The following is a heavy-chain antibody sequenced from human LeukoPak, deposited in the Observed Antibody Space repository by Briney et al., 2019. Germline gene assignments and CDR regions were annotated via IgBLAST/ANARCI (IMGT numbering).Heavy chain of an antibody. CDR2: IYHSGST. J-gene: IGHJ4*02. D-gene: IGHD1-26*01. CDR1: GGSISSGGYY. CDR3: VRSRGYFEY. Sequence: SETLSLTCTVSGGSISSGGYYWSWIRQPPGKGLEWIGYIYHSGSTYYNPSLKSRVTISVDRSKNQFSLKLSSVTAADTAVYYCVRSRGYFEYWGQGTLVTVSS. V-gene: IGHV4-30-2*01.